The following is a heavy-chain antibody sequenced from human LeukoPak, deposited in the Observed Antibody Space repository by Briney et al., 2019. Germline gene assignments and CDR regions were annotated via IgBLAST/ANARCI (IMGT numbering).Heavy chain of an antibody. CDR2: ISSSSSII. D-gene: IGHD2-8*01. Sequence: GGSLRLSCAASGFTFSSSNMNWVRQAPGKGLEWVSYISSSSSIIYYADSVKGRFTISRDNAKNSLSLQMDSLRDEDTAVYYCARDRCTNGVCYSDYWGQGTLVTVSS. CDR1: GFTFSSSN. J-gene: IGHJ4*02. V-gene: IGHV3-48*02. CDR3: ARDRCTNGVCYSDY.